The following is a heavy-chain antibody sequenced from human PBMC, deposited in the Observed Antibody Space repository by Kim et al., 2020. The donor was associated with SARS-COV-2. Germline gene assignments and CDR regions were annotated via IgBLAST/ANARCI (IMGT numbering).Heavy chain of an antibody. D-gene: IGHD6-6*01. V-gene: IGHV4-31*02. J-gene: IGHJ4*02. Sequence: PSLKSRVTMSVDTSKNQFSLKLSSVTAADTAVYYSARLKISGRPDMYYFDFWGQGTLVSVSS. CDR3: ARLKISGRPDMYYFDF.